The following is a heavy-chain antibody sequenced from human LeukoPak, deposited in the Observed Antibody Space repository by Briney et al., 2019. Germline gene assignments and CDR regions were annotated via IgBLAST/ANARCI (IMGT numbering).Heavy chain of an antibody. Sequence: GGSLRLSCAASGFTFSSYSMNWVRQAPGKGLEWVSSISSSSSYIYYADSVKGRFTISRDNAKNSLYPQMNSLRAEDTAVYYCARDGHYDTRSFDYWGQGTLVTVSS. D-gene: IGHD3-22*01. J-gene: IGHJ4*02. CDR2: ISSSSSYI. CDR1: GFTFSSYS. CDR3: ARDGHYDTRSFDY. V-gene: IGHV3-21*01.